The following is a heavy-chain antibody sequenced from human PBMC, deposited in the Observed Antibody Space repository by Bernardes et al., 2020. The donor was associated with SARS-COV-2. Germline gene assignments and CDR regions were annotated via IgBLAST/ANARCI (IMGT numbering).Heavy chain of an antibody. D-gene: IGHD3-3*01. J-gene: IGHJ3*02. V-gene: IGHV3-74*01. CDR3: ARDWEYYDFWSGYYTRRHDAFDI. Sequence: GGSLSLSCAASGVTFSRYWMHWVRPAPGKGLVWVSRINSDGSCTSYADSVKGRFTISRDNAKNTLYLQMNSLRAEDTAVYYCARDWEYYDFWSGYYTRRHDAFDIWGQGTMVTVSS. CDR1: GVTFSRYW. CDR2: INSDGSCT.